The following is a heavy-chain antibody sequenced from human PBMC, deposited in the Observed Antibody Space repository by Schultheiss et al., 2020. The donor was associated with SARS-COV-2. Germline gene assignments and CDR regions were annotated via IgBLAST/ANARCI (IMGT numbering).Heavy chain of an antibody. CDR3: AKDRGYYYDSSGYWSYYYYYGMDV. CDR2: ISGSGGST. D-gene: IGHD3-22*01. CDR1: GFTFRSYD. J-gene: IGHJ6*02. V-gene: IGHV3-23*01. Sequence: GGSLRLSCAASGFTFRSYDMHWVRQAPGKGLEWVSAISGSGGSTYYADSVKGRFTISRDNSKNTLYLQMNSLRAEDTAVYYCAKDRGYYYDSSGYWSYYYYYGMDVWGQGTTVTVSS.